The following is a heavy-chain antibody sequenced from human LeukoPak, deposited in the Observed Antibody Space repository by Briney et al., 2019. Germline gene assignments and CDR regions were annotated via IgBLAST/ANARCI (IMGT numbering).Heavy chain of an antibody. CDR2: IHYSGGT. D-gene: IGHD2-2*01. CDR3: ARSYCSSSCYAVGAFDI. V-gene: IGHV4-39*01. CDR1: GGSISSNTYY. J-gene: IGHJ3*02. Sequence: PSETLSLTCTVSGGSISSNTYYWGWVRQPPGKGLEWMGSIHYSGGTYYNPSLKSRVTISVDMSKNQFSLKLSSVTAADTAVYYCARSYCSSSCYAVGAFDIWGQGTVVTVSS.